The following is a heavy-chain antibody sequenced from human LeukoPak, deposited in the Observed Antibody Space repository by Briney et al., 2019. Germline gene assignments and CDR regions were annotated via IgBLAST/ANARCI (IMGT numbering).Heavy chain of an antibody. CDR2: IRSDGRAT. CDR1: GFTFRSFG. D-gene: IGHD4-23*01. J-gene: IGHJ4*02. V-gene: IGHV3-30*02. CDR3: AKDRDGGNFYFDY. Sequence: GGSLRLSCAASGFTFRSFGMHWVRQAPGKGLEWVSFIRSDGRATDYADSVKGRLTISRDNSRNTLSQQMDSLSAEDTAIYYCAKDRDGGNFYFDYWGQGILVTVSS.